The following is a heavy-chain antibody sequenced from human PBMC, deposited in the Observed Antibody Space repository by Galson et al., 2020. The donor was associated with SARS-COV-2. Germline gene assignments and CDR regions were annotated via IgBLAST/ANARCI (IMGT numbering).Heavy chain of an antibody. Sequence: GGSLRLSCAASGFTFSSYEMNWVRQAPGKGLEWVSYISSSGSTIYYADSVKGRFTISRDNARNSLYRQMNSRRAEDTAVYYCARDTGSLWLSWFDPWGQGTLVTVSS. CDR1: GFTFSSYE. V-gene: IGHV3-48*03. J-gene: IGHJ5*02. CDR2: ISSSGSTI. D-gene: IGHD3-10*01. CDR3: ARDTGSLWLSWFDP.